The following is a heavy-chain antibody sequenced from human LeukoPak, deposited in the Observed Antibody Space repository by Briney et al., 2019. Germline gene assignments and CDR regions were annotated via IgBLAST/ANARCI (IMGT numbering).Heavy chain of an antibody. CDR3: ARSRDRLSANWFDP. Sequence: ASVKVSCKASGYTFTSYGITWVRQAPGQGLEWMGWISAYDGSTNYAQKLQGRVTMTTDTSTSTAYMELRSLRSDDTAVYYCARSRDRLSANWFDPWGQGTLVTVSS. J-gene: IGHJ5*02. D-gene: IGHD2-15*01. V-gene: IGHV1-18*01. CDR2: ISAYDGST. CDR1: GYTFTSYG.